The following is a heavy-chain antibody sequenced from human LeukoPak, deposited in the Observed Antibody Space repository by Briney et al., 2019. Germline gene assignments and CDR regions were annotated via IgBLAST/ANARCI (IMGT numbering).Heavy chain of an antibody. Sequence: ASVKVSCKASGGTFSSYAISWVLQAPGQGLEWMGGIIPIFGTANYAQKFQGRVTITTEESTSTAYMELSSLRSEDTAVYYCARDSPMVRGEYLGGYYYYYYMDVWGKGTTVTVSS. CDR2: IIPIFGTA. V-gene: IGHV1-69*05. D-gene: IGHD3-10*01. CDR3: ARDSPMVRGEYLGGYYYYYYMDV. CDR1: GGTFSSYA. J-gene: IGHJ6*03.